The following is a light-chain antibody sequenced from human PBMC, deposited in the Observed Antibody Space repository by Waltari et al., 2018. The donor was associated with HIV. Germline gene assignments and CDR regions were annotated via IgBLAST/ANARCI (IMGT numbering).Light chain of an antibody. CDR3: ATWDGSLNGPV. V-gene: IGLV1-44*01. J-gene: IGLJ2*01. CDR1: GSNIGRNT. Sequence: QSVLTQPPSASGTPGQRVTISCSGSGSNIGRNTVNWYQQLPGTAPKLLIYRNNQRPARVPDRFSGSKSGTSASLAISGLQSDDETTYYCATWDGSLNGPVFGGGTKLTDL. CDR2: RNN.